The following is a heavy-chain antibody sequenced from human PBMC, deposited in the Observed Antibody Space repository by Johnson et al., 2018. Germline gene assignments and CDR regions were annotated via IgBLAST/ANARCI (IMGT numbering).Heavy chain of an antibody. CDR1: GFTFSSHG. J-gene: IGHJ1*01. Sequence: VQLVESGGGVVQPGRSLRLSCAASGFTFSSHGMHWVRQAPGKGLEWVAVIWSDGSKKYYADSVKGRFTVSRDNSKNTLYLQMDSLRAEDTAIYYCARVWGDCSGGSCWGYFLHWGQGTLVTVSS. CDR3: ARVWGDCSGGSCWGYFLH. D-gene: IGHD2-15*01. CDR2: IWSDGSKK. V-gene: IGHV3-33*01.